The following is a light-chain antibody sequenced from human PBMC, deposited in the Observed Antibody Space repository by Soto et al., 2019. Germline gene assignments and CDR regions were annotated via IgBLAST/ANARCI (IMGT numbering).Light chain of an antibody. CDR2: EGS. CDR3: CSYAGSMTFV. Sequence: QSALTQPASVSGSPGQSITISCTGTSSDVGSYNLVSWYQQHPGKAPKLMIYEGSKRPSGVSNRFSGSESANTASLTISGLQAEDEADYYCCSYAGSMTFVFGGGTKLTVL. J-gene: IGLJ2*01. V-gene: IGLV2-23*03. CDR1: SSDVGSYNL.